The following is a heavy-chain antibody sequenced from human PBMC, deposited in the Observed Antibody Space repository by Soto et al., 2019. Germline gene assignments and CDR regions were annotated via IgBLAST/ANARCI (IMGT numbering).Heavy chain of an antibody. CDR2: ISYDGSNK. Sequence: QVQLVESGGGVVQPGRSLRLSCAASGFTFSSYAMHWVRQAPGKGLEWVAVISYDGSNKYYADSVKGRFTISRDNSKNTLYLQMNSLSAEETAVYYCARGNMVGSWGQGTLVTVSS. J-gene: IGHJ4*02. CDR3: ARGNMVGS. V-gene: IGHV3-30-3*01. CDR1: GFTFSSYA. D-gene: IGHD2-15*01.